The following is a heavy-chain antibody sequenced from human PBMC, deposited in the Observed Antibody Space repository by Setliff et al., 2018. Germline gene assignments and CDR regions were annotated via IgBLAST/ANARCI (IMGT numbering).Heavy chain of an antibody. V-gene: IGHV1-18*01. CDR1: GYTLSNPI. J-gene: IGHJ4*02. CDR2: TSAYNGKT. CDR3: LRLVRYCTKIACQATSGDEV. D-gene: IGHD2-8*01. Sequence: ASVKVSCKASGYTLSNPILSWVRQAPGQGLEWVGWTSAYNGKTYSAQKFQDRITLTTDTSTNTGYLELRGLRSDDTAVYYCLRLVRYCTKIACQATSGDEVWGLGTLVTVSS.